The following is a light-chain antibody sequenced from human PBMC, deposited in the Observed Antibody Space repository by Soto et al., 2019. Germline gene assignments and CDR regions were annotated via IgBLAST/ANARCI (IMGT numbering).Light chain of an antibody. Sequence: EVVMTQSPDTLSVSPGERVTLSCRASQSVTSSLAWYQQRLGQAPRLLIYGASTRATGVPARFSGSGSGTVFTLTIRSLHSEDFAVYYCQQYSTWPRTFGQGTKVDIK. CDR3: QQYSTWPRT. J-gene: IGKJ1*01. CDR1: QSVTSS. V-gene: IGKV3-15*01. CDR2: GAS.